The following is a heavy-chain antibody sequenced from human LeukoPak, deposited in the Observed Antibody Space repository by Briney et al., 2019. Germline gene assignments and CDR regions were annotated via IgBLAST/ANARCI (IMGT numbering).Heavy chain of an antibody. CDR1: GFTVSSNY. CDR3: ARDRDGDYLFDY. V-gene: IGHV3-53*01. CDR2: IYSGGST. Sequence: QSGGSLRLSCAASGFTVSSNYMSWVRQAPGKGLEWVSVIYSGGSTYYADSVKGRFTISRDNSKNTLYLQMNSLRAEDTAVYYCARDRDGDYLFDYWGQGTLVTVSS. J-gene: IGHJ4*02. D-gene: IGHD4-17*01.